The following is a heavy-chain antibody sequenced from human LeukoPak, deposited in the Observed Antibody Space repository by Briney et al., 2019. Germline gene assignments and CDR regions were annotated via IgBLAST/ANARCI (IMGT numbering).Heavy chain of an antibody. Sequence: SETLSLTCTVSGGSISSYYWSWIRQPPGKGLEWIGYIYYSGSTNYNPSLKSRVTISVDTSKNQFSLKLSSVTAADTAVYYCAGGVNDFWSGRGENNWFDPWGQGTLVTVSS. CDR3: AGGVNDFWSGRGENNWFDP. V-gene: IGHV4-59*01. CDR2: IYYSGST. CDR1: GGSISSYY. J-gene: IGHJ5*02. D-gene: IGHD3-3*01.